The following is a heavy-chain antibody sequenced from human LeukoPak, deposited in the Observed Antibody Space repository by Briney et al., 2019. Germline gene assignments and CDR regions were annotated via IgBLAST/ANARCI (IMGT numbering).Heavy chain of an antibody. Sequence: GGSLRLSCAASGFTFSGSAMHWVRQASGKGLEWVGRIRSKANSYATAYAASVKGRFTISRDDSKNTAYLQMNSLKTEDTAVYYCTRRVWDYYDSSGHDIWGQGTMVTVSS. D-gene: IGHD3-22*01. CDR1: GFTFSGSA. CDR2: IRSKANSYAT. CDR3: TRRVWDYYDSSGHDI. J-gene: IGHJ3*02. V-gene: IGHV3-73*01.